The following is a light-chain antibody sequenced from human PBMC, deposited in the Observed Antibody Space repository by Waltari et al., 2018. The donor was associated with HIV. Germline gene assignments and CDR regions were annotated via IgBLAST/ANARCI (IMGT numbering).Light chain of an antibody. CDR1: SSNIGAGSD. CDR2: GNS. CDR3: QSYDSSLSAPVV. Sequence: QSVLTQPPSVSGPPGKRVTISCTGTSSNIGAGSDVHWYQQLPGTAPKLLIYGNSNRPSGVPDRFSGSKSGTSASLAITGLQAEDEADYYCQSYDSSLSAPVVFGGGTKLTVL. J-gene: IGLJ2*01. V-gene: IGLV1-40*01.